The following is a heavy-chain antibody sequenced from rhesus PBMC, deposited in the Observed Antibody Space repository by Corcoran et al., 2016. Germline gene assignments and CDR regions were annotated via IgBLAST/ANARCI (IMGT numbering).Heavy chain of an antibody. V-gene: IGHV4-65*01. CDR2: ISGSSGST. J-gene: IGHJ4*01. D-gene: IGHD5-24*01. CDR1: GGSTGRRTW. Sequence: QVQLQEPGPGRGKLPETRSLTPAVSGGSTGRRTWWSWFRQPPGNGREWIGYISGSSGSTYYNPSLKSRVTISTDTSKNQFSLKLSSVTAAGTAVYYCARPMGGYSSSGNFDYWGQGVLVTVSS. CDR3: ARPMGGYSSSGNFDY.